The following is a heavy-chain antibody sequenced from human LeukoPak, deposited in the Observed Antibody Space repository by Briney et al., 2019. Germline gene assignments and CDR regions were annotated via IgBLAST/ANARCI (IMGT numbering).Heavy chain of an antibody. V-gene: IGHV3-30*02. J-gene: IGHJ3*02. CDR1: GFTLSTYG. CDR2: IGFDGNSK. Sequence: GGSLRLSCAPSGFTLSTYGMHWVRKAPGKVRDWLAFIGFDGNSKFYGDSVKGRFSVSRDTSKNTLYLQMNSLRTEDTAVYYCAKDLSRGNYPIAFDIWGQGTMVTVSS. D-gene: IGHD3-22*01. CDR3: AKDLSRGNYPIAFDI.